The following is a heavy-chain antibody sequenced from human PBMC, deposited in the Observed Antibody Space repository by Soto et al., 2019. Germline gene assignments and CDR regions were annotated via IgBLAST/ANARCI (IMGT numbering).Heavy chain of an antibody. CDR2: INPNSGRT. CDR3: ARESGGTTATLDYYYFYMDV. Sequence: QVQLVQSGAEVKKPGASVKVSCKASGYAFSQYYIHWMRQAPGQGLEWMGWINPNSGRTKFAQNFQGWVTMTRDTSSKTVYMELSGLRSDATAVYYWARESGGTTATLDYYYFYMDVWGKGTTVTVSS. D-gene: IGHD4-17*01. V-gene: IGHV1-2*04. CDR1: GYAFSQYY. J-gene: IGHJ6*03.